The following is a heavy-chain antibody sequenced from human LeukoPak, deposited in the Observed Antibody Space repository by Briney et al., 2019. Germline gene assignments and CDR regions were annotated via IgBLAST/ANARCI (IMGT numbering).Heavy chain of an antibody. CDR1: GFTFSTAW. V-gene: IGHV3-15*01. CDR3: TTVTDGGLDY. J-gene: IGHJ4*02. CDR2: IKRKSDGGTA. Sequence: PGGSLDLPFAASGFTFSTAWLSWVRQAPGKGLEWVGRIKRKSDGGTADHAAPVKGRFTISRDDSKNTLYLQMNSLKTEDTAVYYCTTVTDGGLDYWGQGTLVTVSS.